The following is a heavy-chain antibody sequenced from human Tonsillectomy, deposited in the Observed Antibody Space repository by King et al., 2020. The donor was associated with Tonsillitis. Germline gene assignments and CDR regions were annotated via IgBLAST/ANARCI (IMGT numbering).Heavy chain of an antibody. CDR1: GFTFSSYA. CDR2: ISGSGGST. V-gene: IGHV3-23*04. J-gene: IGHJ4*02. D-gene: IGHD2-21*01. Sequence: VQLVESGGGLVQPGGSLRLSCAASGFTFSSYAMSWVRQAPGKGLEWVSAISGSGGSTYYADSVRGRFTISRDNSKNTLYLQMNSLRAEDTAVYYCAKVFRPHKTPTYPNYFDYWGQGTLVTVSS. CDR3: AKVFRPHKTPTYPNYFDY.